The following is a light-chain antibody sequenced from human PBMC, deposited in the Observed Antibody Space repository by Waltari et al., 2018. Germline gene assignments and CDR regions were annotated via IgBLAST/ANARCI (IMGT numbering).Light chain of an antibody. J-gene: IGLJ3*02. Sequence: QSVLTQPPSASGTPGQRVTIFCSGSTSNIGSNYVYWYQHLPGTAPKVLIYRNNQRPSGVPDRFSGSKSDTSASLAISGLRSEDDAHYYCAVWDDRLSGWVFGGGTKVTVL. CDR3: AVWDDRLSGWV. CDR1: TSNIGSNY. CDR2: RNN. V-gene: IGLV1-47*01.